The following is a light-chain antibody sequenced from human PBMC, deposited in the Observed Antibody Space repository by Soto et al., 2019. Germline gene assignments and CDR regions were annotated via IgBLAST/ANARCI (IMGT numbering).Light chain of an antibody. J-gene: IGLJ1*01. V-gene: IGLV2-8*01. CDR1: SSDVGGYNF. Sequence: HSVLTQAPSASGFPGQSVSISCTGTSSDVGGYNFVAWYQQHPGKAPKLMISEVSKRPSGVPDRFSGSRSGNTASLTVSGLQAEDEADYYCSSYAGSNIFVFGTGTKVTVL. CDR3: SSYAGSNIFV. CDR2: EVS.